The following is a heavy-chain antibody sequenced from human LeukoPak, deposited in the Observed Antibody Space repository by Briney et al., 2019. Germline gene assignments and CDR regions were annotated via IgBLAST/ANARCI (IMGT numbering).Heavy chain of an antibody. Sequence: GRSLRLARAASGFTVRDYYMSWVSQAAGKGLEWVSYISSSGSTIYYADSVKGRFTISRDNAKNSLYLQMNSLRAEDTAVYYCARESYSAGQVRYYYYYMDVWGKGTTVTVSS. CDR2: ISSSGSTI. D-gene: IGHD2-21*01. J-gene: IGHJ6*03. CDR3: ARESYSAGQVRYYYYYMDV. V-gene: IGHV3-11*04. CDR1: GFTVRDYY.